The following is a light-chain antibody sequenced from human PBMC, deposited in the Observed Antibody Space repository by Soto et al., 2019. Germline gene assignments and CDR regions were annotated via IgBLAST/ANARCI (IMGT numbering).Light chain of an antibody. Sequence: DIQLTQSPSFLSASVGDRVTITCRASQGISSYLAWYQQKPGKAPKLLIYAASTLQSGVPSRVSGSGFGTEFTLTISILQPEDFATFYCQLLNSYSRVFTFGPGTKVDIK. CDR1: QGISSY. J-gene: IGKJ3*01. CDR3: QLLNSYSRVFT. V-gene: IGKV1-9*01. CDR2: AAS.